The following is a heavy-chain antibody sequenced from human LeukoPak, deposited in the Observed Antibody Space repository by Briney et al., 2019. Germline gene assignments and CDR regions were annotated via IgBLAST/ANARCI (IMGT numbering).Heavy chain of an antibody. D-gene: IGHD1-26*01. V-gene: IGHV3-30*02. J-gene: IGHJ3*02. CDR1: GFAFSTYG. CDR2: IPYDGRNE. CDR3: AKDRGGSFPNGAFDI. Sequence: GGSLRLSCAASGFAFSTYGMHWVRQAPGKGLEWVAFIPYDGRNEKCADSVKGRFTFSRDNSKNTLYLQMNSLRAEDTAVYYCAKDRGGSFPNGAFDIWGQGTMVTVSS.